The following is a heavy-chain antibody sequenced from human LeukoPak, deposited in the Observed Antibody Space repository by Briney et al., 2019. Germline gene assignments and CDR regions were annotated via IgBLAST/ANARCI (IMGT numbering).Heavy chain of an antibody. J-gene: IGHJ4*02. CDR3: ARVTGAAIDY. CDR1: GFSIASGFY. Sequence: PSETLSLTCTVSGFSIASGFYWGWIRQPPGKGLEWIGTIYYSGTTYYNPSLKSRVSMSVDTSRNQFSLKLSSVTAADTAVYYCARVTGAAIDYWGQGTLVTVSS. CDR2: IYYSGTT. D-gene: IGHD1-26*01. V-gene: IGHV4-38-2*02.